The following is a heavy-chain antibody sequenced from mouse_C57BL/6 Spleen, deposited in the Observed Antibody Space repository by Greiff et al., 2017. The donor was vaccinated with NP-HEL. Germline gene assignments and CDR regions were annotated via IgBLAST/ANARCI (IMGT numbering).Heavy chain of an antibody. V-gene: IGHV1-53*01. CDR2: INPSNGGT. J-gene: IGHJ2*01. CDR1: GYTFTSYW. D-gene: IGHD2-4*01. CDR3: ARSEYYDYDGGYFDY. Sequence: QVHVKQPGTELVKPGASVKLSCKASGYTFTSYWMHWVKQRPGQGLEWIGNINPSNGGTNYNEKFKSKATLTVDKSSSTAYMQLSSLTSEDSAVYYCARSEYYDYDGGYFDYWGQGTTLTVSS.